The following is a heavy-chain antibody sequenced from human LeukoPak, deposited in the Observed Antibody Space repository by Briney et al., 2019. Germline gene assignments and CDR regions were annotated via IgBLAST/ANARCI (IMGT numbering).Heavy chain of an antibody. V-gene: IGHV3-23*01. D-gene: IGHD3-10*01. CDR2: IGGSGGST. Sequence: GGSLRLSCAASGFTFSSYAMSWVRQAPGKGLEWVSAIGGSGGSTYYADSVKGRFTISRDNSKNTLYLQMNSLRGEDTAVYYCAKGRLYMVRGVIDYWGQGTLVTVSS. CDR1: GFTFSSYA. CDR3: AKGRLYMVRGVIDY. J-gene: IGHJ4*02.